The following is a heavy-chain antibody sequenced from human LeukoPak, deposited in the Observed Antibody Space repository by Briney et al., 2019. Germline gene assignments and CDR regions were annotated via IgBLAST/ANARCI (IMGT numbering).Heavy chain of an antibody. V-gene: IGHV3-9*01. CDR3: AKDRRSTVTTFFPH. J-gene: IGHJ4*02. D-gene: IGHD4-17*01. CDR1: GFTFDDYA. Sequence: GGSLTLSCAASGFTFDDYAMHWVRQAPGKGLEWVSYISWNSAIIGYADSVKGRFTISRDNAKNALYLQMNSLRTEDTALYYCAKDRRSTVTTFFPHWGQGTLVTVSS. CDR2: ISWNSAII.